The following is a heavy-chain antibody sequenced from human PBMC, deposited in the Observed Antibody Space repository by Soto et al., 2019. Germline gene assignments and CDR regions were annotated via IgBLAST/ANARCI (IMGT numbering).Heavy chain of an antibody. V-gene: IGHV3-66*01. CDR2: IYSGGTT. Sequence: GGSLRLSCAASGFTVSSNYTSWVRQAPGKGLEWVSVIYSGGTTYYADSVKGRFTISRDNSKNTLYLQMNSLRAEDTAVYYCARIGELFPSIGMDVWGQGTTVTVSS. CDR1: GFTVSSNY. J-gene: IGHJ6*02. D-gene: IGHD3-10*01. CDR3: ARIGELFPSIGMDV.